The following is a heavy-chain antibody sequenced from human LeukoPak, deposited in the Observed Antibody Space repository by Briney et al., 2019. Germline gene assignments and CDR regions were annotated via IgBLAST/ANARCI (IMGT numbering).Heavy chain of an antibody. D-gene: IGHD5-24*01. J-gene: IGHJ3*02. CDR1: GYTFTGYY. CDR3: ARAWMATNPVNDAFDI. Sequence: GASVKVSCKASGYTFTGYYMHWVRQAPGQGLEWMGWINPNSGGTNYAQKFQGRVTMTRDTSISTAYMGLSRLRSDDTAVYYCARAWMATNPVNDAFDIWGQGTMVTVSS. CDR2: INPNSGGT. V-gene: IGHV1-2*02.